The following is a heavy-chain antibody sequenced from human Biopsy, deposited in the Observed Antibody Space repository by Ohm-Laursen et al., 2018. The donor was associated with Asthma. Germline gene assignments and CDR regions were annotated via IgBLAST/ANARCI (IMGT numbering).Heavy chain of an antibody. V-gene: IGHV3-73*01. CDR3: TTGVIAAGDTNLDY. J-gene: IGHJ4*02. CDR1: GLTFSGYP. Sequence: GTLSLTCATSGLTFSGYPMHWVRQTPGKGLEWVGRIRSKANNQTTAYAAAVEGRFSISRDDSKGTAFLHMNRLKTDDTAVYFCTTGVIAAGDTNLDYWGRGILVTVSS. D-gene: IGHD3-16*02. CDR2: IRSKANNQTT.